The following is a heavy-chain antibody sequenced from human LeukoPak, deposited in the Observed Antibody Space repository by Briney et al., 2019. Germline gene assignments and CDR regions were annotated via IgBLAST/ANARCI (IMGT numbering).Heavy chain of an antibody. V-gene: IGHV3-30*03. CDR2: ISSDGIQ. Sequence: GGSLRLSCAASGFTFSTYGMHWVRQAPGKGLEWVAVISSDGIQYYADSLKGRFTISRDNSKNTLFLQMNSLRAEDTAVYYCAINAGQWLVPFDYRGQGTLVTVSS. D-gene: IGHD6-19*01. CDR1: GFTFSTYG. CDR3: AINAGQWLVPFDY. J-gene: IGHJ4*02.